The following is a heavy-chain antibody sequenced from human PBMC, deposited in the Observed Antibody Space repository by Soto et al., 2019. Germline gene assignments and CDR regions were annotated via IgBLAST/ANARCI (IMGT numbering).Heavy chain of an antibody. CDR1: GFTLSSCA. V-gene: IGHV3-30*03. J-gene: IGHJ4*02. CDR2: ISYDASEK. Sequence: QVQLAESGGGVVQPGRSLRLSCAASGFTLSSCAMHWVRQAPGEGLQWVAVISYDASEKYYADSVKGRFTIARDNSEXXXXXXXXXXXXXXXXXXXXXXXXXAXFRPFDYWGQGALVTVSS. CDR3: XXXXXAXFRPFDY.